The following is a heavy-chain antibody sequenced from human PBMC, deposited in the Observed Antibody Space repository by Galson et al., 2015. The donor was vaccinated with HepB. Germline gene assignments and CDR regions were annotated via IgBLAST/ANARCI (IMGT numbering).Heavy chain of an antibody. Sequence: SLRLSCAASGFTFSDYYMSWIRQAPGKGLEWVSYISSSSSYTNYADSVKGRFTISRDNAKNSLYLQMNSLRTEDTAVYYCATHSRGYCSSTSCLWGMDVWGQGTTVTVSS. J-gene: IGHJ6*02. V-gene: IGHV3-11*06. CDR2: ISSSSSYT. CDR1: GFTFSDYY. D-gene: IGHD2-2*01. CDR3: ATHSRGYCSSTSCLWGMDV.